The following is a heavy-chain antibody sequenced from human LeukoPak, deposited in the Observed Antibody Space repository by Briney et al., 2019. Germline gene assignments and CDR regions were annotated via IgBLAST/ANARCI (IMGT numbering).Heavy chain of an antibody. CDR3: AKDSLDDRSGYYLDY. CDR1: GFTFSSYG. V-gene: IGHV3-30*18. J-gene: IGHJ4*02. Sequence: GRSLRLSCAASGFTFSSYGMHWVRQAPGKGLEWVAIISYDDRNKYYADSVKGRLTISRDKSKNTLYLQMNSLRAEDTAVYYCAKDSLDDRSGYYLDYWGQGTLVTVSS. CDR2: ISYDDRNK. D-gene: IGHD3-22*01.